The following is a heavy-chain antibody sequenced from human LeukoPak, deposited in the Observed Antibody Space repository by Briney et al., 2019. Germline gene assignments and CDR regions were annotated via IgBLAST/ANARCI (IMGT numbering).Heavy chain of an antibody. CDR2: VFWHGEK. J-gene: IGHJ3*02. V-gene: IGHV2-5*01. CDR3: AHTLTLPAANAFDI. CDR1: GFSLTTSGVG. Sequence: SGPTLVNPTQTLTLTCSFSGFSLTTSGVGVGWIRQPPGKAREWLALVFWHGEKRYSPSLQSRLTITKDTSKNQVVLTMTNVDPVDTATYYCAHTLTLPAANAFDIWGQGTLVTVSS. D-gene: IGHD2-2*01.